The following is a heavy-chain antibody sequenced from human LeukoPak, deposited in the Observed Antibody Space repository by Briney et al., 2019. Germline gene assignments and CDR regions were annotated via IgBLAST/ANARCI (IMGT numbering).Heavy chain of an antibody. D-gene: IGHD7-27*01. CDR3: AKVSDWGRPSYIDY. CDR1: GFTFSSYW. CDR2: INSDGSST. J-gene: IGHJ4*02. Sequence: GGSLRLSCAASGFTFSSYWMHWVRQAPGKGLVWVSRINSDGSSTSYADSVKGRFTISRDNAKNTLYLQMNSLRAEDTAVYYCAKVSDWGRPSYIDYWGQGTLVTVSS. V-gene: IGHV3-74*01.